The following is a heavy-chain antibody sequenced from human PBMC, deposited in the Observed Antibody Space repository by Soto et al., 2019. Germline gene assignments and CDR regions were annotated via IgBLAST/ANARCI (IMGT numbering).Heavy chain of an antibody. Sequence: QVQLQESGPGLVRPSGTLSLTCAVSSGSFSSSYWWSWVRQPPGKGLEWIGEIYHSGRTNYNPSLRGRVTISVDKSKKQFSLKLSSVTAADTAVYYCASTRVTAGVGWFDPWGQGTLVTVSS. J-gene: IGHJ5*02. V-gene: IGHV4-4*02. CDR2: IYHSGRT. CDR1: SGSFSSSYW. CDR3: ASTRVTAGVGWFDP. D-gene: IGHD2-21*02.